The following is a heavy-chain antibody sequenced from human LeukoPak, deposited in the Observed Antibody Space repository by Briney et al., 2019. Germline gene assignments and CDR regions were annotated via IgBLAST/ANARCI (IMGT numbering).Heavy chain of an antibody. CDR1: GFTFSSYA. CDR3: AKERYSSSWSTDFDY. D-gene: IGHD6-13*01. V-gene: IGHV3-23*01. CDR2: ISGSGDST. J-gene: IGHJ4*02. Sequence: GGSLRLSCAASGFTFSSYAMSWARQAPGKGLEWVSAISGSGDSTYYTDSVKGRFTISRDNSKNTLYLQMNSLRVEATTLYYCAKERYSSSWSTDFDYWGQGTLVTVSS.